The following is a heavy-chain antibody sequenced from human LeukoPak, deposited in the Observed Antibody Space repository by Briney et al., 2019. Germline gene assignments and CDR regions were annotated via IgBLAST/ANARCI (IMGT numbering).Heavy chain of an antibody. CDR3: VREKGGFGFVL. CDR2: VSAGSTGI. J-gene: IGHJ4*02. Sequence: GGSLRLSCAGSGFNFGIYSMDWVRQAPGKGLEWVAYVSAGSTGIFYAASVKGRFSISRDSAQKSLYLQMNSLRAEDTAIYYCVREKGGFGFVLWGRGTLVTVSS. D-gene: IGHD3-16*01. V-gene: IGHV3-48*04. CDR1: GFNFGIYS.